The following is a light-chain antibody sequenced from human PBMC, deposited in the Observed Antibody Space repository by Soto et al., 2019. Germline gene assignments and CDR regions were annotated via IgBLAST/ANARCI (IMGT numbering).Light chain of an antibody. J-gene: IGKJ1*01. CDR2: DAS. CDR1: QRFTNY. V-gene: IGKV3-11*01. CDR3: QQRSNWPPVT. Sequence: EFVLTHSPATLSLSQGERATLSCRASQRFTNYLAWYQQKPGQAPRLLIYDASNRATGIPARFSGSGSGTDFTLTISSLEPEDFAVYYCQQRSNWPPVTFGQGTKVEIK.